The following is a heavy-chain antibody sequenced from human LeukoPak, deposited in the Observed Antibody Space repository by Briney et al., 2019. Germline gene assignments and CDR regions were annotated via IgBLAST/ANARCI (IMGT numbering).Heavy chain of an antibody. V-gene: IGHV3-30*02. CDR3: AKAYYDSSGYAYFYY. Sequence: PGGSLRLSCAASGFTFSSYGMHWVRQAPGKGLEWVAFIRYDGSNKYYADSVKGRFTISRDNSKNTLYLQVNSLRAEDTAVYYCAKAYYDSSGYAYFYYWGQGTLVTVSS. CDR2: IRYDGSNK. CDR1: GFTFSSYG. J-gene: IGHJ4*02. D-gene: IGHD3-22*01.